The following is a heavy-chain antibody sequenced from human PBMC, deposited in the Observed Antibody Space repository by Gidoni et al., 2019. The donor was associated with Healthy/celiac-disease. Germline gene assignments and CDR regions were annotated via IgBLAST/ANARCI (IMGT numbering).Heavy chain of an antibody. Sequence: QITLKESGPTLVKPTQTLTLTCTFSGFSLSTSGVGVGWFRQPPGKALEWLARIYWDDDKRYSPSLKSRLNITKDTSKNQVVLTMTNMDPVDTATYYCAHMEYSSSSGRYYGMDVWGQGTTVTVSS. V-gene: IGHV2-5*02. CDR1: GFSLSTSGVG. CDR2: IYWDDDK. D-gene: IGHD6-6*01. CDR3: AHMEYSSSSGRYYGMDV. J-gene: IGHJ6*02.